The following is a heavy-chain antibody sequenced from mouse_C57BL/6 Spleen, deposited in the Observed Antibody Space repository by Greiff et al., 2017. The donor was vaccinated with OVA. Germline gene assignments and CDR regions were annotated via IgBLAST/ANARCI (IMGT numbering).Heavy chain of an antibody. Sequence: QVQLQQPGAELVRPGSSVKLSCKASGYTFTSYWMHWVKQRPIQGLEWIGNIDPSDSETHYNQKFKDKATLTVDKSSSTAYMQLSSLTSEDSAVYYCARGILGSPWFAYWGQGTLVTVSA. J-gene: IGHJ3*01. CDR1: GYTFTSYW. V-gene: IGHV1-52*01. CDR3: ARGILGSPWFAY. CDR2: IDPSDSET.